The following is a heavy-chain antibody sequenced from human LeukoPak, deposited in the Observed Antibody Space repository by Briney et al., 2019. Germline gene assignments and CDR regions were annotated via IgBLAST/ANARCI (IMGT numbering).Heavy chain of an antibody. V-gene: IGHV3-11*01. Sequence: GGSLRLSCVASGFTFSDYYMSWIRQAPGKGLEWVSYISTSGYTIYYADSVKGRFTISRDKAMNSLYLQMNSLTAEDTAVYYCAKASSWYPRGGIDYWGQGTLVTVSS. CDR2: ISTSGYTI. CDR1: GFTFSDYY. D-gene: IGHD6-13*01. CDR3: AKASSWYPRGGIDY. J-gene: IGHJ4*02.